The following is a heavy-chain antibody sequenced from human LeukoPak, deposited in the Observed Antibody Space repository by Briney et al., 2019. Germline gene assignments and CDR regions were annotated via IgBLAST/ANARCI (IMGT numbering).Heavy chain of an antibody. Sequence: GGSLRLSCAASGFTFSSYAMSWARQAPGKGLEWGSTFSGSGGTTYYADSVKGRFTISRDNSKNTLYLQMNSLRAEDTALYYCAKYRAPSGTLDYWGQGTLVTVSS. CDR2: FSGSGGTT. J-gene: IGHJ4*02. CDR3: AKYRAPSGTLDY. CDR1: GFTFSSYA. V-gene: IGHV3-23*01. D-gene: IGHD3-16*02.